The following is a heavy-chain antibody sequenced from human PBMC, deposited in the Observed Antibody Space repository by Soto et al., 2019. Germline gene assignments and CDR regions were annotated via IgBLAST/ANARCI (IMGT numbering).Heavy chain of an antibody. V-gene: IGHV3-72*01. CDR3: AKGGDTFDT. D-gene: IGHD3-16*01. Sequence: EEQVVESGGGLVQPGGSLRLSCATSGFIFNDRFMDWVRQAPGKGLEWVGRIGNKANNHITQYAASVKGRFTISRDDSKNSVHLQMTSLKTEDTAVYYCAKGGDTFDTWCQGTMVTVSS. CDR2: IGNKANNHIT. J-gene: IGHJ3*02. CDR1: GFIFNDRF.